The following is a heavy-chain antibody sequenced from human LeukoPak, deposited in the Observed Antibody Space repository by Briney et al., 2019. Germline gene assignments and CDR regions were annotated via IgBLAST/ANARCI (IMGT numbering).Heavy chain of an antibody. CDR1: GMSITSRHY. D-gene: IGHD3-16*01. V-gene: IGHV4-38-2*02. CDR3: ARDFGETSLPNWFDP. CDR2: ASHSDSP. J-gene: IGHJ5*02. Sequence: SETLSLTCSVSGMSITSRHYWGWIRQTPGKGLEWIGSASHSDSPYYNPSLESRVTISLDTSRNLFSLKLTSVIAADTAVYFCARDFGETSLPNWFDPWGQGTLVIVSS.